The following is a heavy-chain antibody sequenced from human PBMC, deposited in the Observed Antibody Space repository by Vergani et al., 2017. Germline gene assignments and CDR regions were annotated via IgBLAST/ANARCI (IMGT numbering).Heavy chain of an antibody. V-gene: IGHV3-30*18. CDR2: ISYDGSNK. CDR1: GFIFSSYG. Sequence: QVQLVESGGGVVQPGGSLRLSCAASGFIFSSYGMHWVRQAPGKGLEWVAVISYDGSNKYYADSVKGRFTNSRDNSKNTLYLQMNSLRAEDTAVYYCAKIRDETTSTRDYYYYMDVWGKGTTVTVSS. D-gene: IGHD5-24*01. CDR3: AKIRDETTSTRDYYYYMDV. J-gene: IGHJ6*03.